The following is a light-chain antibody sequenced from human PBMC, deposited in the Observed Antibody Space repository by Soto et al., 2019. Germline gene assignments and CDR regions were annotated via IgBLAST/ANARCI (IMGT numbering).Light chain of an antibody. J-gene: IGLJ1*01. CDR3: TSPSPGSIYV. Sequence: QYTLTQPSSLSVSPGQSITISCTGTSSDVGNYNYVSWYQQYPGRVPKLLIYMVSNLASGVSNRFSGSKSGNTASLTISGLQAEDEADYFCTSPSPGSIYVFRTGTKVNVL. CDR2: MVS. CDR1: SSDVGNYNY. V-gene: IGLV2-14*01.